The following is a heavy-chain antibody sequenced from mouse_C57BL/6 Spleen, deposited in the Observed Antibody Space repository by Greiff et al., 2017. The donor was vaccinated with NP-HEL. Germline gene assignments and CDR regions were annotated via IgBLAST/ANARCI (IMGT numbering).Heavy chain of an antibody. CDR1: GFNIKDDY. CDR3: TTRDYAMDY. Sequence: EVQLQESGAELVRPGASVKLSCTASGFNIKDDYMHWVKQRPEQGLEWIGWIDPENGDTEYASKFQGKATITAETSYNTAYLQLSSLTSEDTAVYYCTTRDYAMDYWGQGTSVTVSS. J-gene: IGHJ4*01. V-gene: IGHV14-4*01. CDR2: IDPENGDT.